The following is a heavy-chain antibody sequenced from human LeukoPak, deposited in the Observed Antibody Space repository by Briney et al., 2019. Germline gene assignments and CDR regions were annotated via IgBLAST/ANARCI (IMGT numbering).Heavy chain of an antibody. CDR3: ARDIDDVGALLDF. V-gene: IGHV4-39*07. D-gene: IGHD1-26*01. CDR2: INYSGRT. CDR1: GFTFSSYA. J-gene: IGHJ4*02. Sequence: GSLRLSCAASGFTFSSYAMSWIRQPPGKGLEWIGSINYSGRTYYNPSLKSRLTMSVDTAKRQFSLKLTSVTAADTALYYCARDIDDVGALLDFWGQGTLVTVSS.